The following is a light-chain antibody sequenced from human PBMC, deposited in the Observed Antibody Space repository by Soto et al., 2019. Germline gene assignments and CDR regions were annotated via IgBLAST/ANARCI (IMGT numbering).Light chain of an antibody. J-gene: IGLJ2*01. Sequence: QAVVTQPPSVSGAPGQRVTISCTGSSSNNGAGYEVHWYQQLPGTAPKLLIYGNSNRPSGVPDRFSGSKSGTSASLAITGLQAEDEADYYCQSYDSRLSGAIFGGGTKLTVL. V-gene: IGLV1-40*01. CDR3: QSYDSRLSGAI. CDR2: GNS. CDR1: SSNNGAGYE.